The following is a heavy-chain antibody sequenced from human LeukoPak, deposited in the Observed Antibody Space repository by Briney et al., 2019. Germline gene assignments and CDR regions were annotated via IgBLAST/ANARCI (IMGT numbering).Heavy chain of an antibody. D-gene: IGHD6-19*01. V-gene: IGHV3-23*01. CDR3: VKGPRPDITVAHTAEK. Sequence: PGGSLRLSCAASGFTFSSYGMHWVRQAPGKGLEWVSTITGRGDSTYVADSVKGRVTISRDNSKNSLFLQMNSVRAEDTAVYYCVKGPRPDITVAHTAEKWGQGTLVTVSS. J-gene: IGHJ4*02. CDR2: ITGRGDST. CDR1: GFTFSSYG.